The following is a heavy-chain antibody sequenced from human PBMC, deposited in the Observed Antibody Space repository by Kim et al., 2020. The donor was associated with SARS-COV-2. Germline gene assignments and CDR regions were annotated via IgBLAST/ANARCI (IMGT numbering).Heavy chain of an antibody. CDR3: AKDANYYGSAFSGY. V-gene: IGHV3-30*02. D-gene: IGHD3-10*01. Sequence: ADSVKGRFTISRDNSKNTLYLQMNSLRAEDTAVYYCAKDANYYGSAFSGYWGQGTLVTVSS. J-gene: IGHJ4*02.